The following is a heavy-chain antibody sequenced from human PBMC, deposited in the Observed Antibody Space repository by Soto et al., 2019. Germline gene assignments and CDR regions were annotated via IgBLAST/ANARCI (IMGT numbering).Heavy chain of an antibody. CDR3: AKDGESIAARHDWFDP. CDR2: INHSGST. V-gene: IGHV4-34*01. D-gene: IGHD6-6*01. J-gene: IGHJ5*02. CDR1: GGSFSGYY. Sequence: PSETLSLTCAVYGGSFSGYYGSWILQPPGKGLEWIGEINHSGSTNYNPSLKSRVTISVDTSKNQFSLKLSSVTAADTAVYYCAKDGESIAARHDWFDPWGQGTLVTVSS.